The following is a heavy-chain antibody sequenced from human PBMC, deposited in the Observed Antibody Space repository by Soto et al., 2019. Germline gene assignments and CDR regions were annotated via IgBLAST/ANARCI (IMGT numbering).Heavy chain of an antibody. CDR2: ISYDGSNK. D-gene: IGHD5-18*01. Sequence: QVQLVESGGSVVQPGGSLRLSCAASGFTFSSYAMHWVREAPGKGLEWVAVISYDGSNKYYADSVKGRFTISRDNSKNTLYLKMNSRRAEDTAVYYCARDNRLWPEGGGGMDVWGQGTTSPSP. V-gene: IGHV3-30-3*01. CDR1: GFTFSSYA. J-gene: IGHJ6*02. CDR3: ARDNRLWPEGGGGMDV.